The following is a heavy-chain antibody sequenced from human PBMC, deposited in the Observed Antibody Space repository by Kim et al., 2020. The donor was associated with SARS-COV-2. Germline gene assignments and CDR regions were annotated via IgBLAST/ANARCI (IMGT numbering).Heavy chain of an antibody. J-gene: IGHJ4*02. D-gene: IGHD6-6*01. V-gene: IGHV1-69*13. CDR3: ASTGFSSSSHFDY. Sequence: SVKVSCKASGGTFSSYAISWVRQAPGQGLEWMGGIIPIFGTANYAQKFQGRVTITADESTSTAYMELSSLRSEDTAVYYCASTGFSSSSHFDYWGQGTLVTVSS. CDR1: GGTFSSYA. CDR2: IIPIFGTA.